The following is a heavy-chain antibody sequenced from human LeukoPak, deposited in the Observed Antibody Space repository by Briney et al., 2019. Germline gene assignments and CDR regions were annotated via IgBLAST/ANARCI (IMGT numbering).Heavy chain of an antibody. D-gene: IGHD6-13*01. V-gene: IGHV4-59*01. CDR2: IYYSGST. CDR1: GGSISSYY. CDR3: ARETGSSWYEGGAFDI. J-gene: IGHJ3*02. Sequence: PETLSLTCTVSGGSISSYYWSWIRQPPGKGLEWIGYIYYSGSTNYNPSLKSRVTISVDTSKNQFSLKLSSVTAADTAVYYCARETGSSWYEGGAFDIWGQGTMVTVSS.